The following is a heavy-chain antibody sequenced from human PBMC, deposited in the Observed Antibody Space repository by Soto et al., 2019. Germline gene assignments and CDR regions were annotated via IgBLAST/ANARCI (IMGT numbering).Heavy chain of an antibody. CDR2: IDPSDSYT. J-gene: IGHJ3*02. V-gene: IGHV5-10-1*01. Sequence: GESLKISCQGSGYSFTSYWISWVRQMPGKGLEWMGRIDPSDSYTNYSPSFQGHVTISADKSISTAYLQWSSLKASDTAMYYCARHGYYDSSGKLWGPDAFDIWGQGTMVTV. D-gene: IGHD3-22*01. CDR1: GYSFTSYW. CDR3: ARHGYYDSSGKLWGPDAFDI.